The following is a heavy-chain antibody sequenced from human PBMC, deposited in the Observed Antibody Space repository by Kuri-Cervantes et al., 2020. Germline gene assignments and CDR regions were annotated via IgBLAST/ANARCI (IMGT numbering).Heavy chain of an antibody. D-gene: IGHD4-17*01. V-gene: IGHV1-18*01. CDR1: GYTFTSYG. CDR3: ARGNGGYGDYVHFDY. CDR2: ISAYNGNT. J-gene: IGHJ4*02. Sequence: ASVKVSCKASGYTFTSYGISWVRQAPGQGLEWMGWISAYNGNTNYAQKLQGRVTMTTDTSTSTAYMDLRSLRSDDTAVYYCARGNGGYGDYVHFDYWGQGTLVTVSS.